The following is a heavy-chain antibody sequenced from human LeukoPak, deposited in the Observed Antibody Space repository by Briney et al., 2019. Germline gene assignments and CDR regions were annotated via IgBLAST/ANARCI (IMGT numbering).Heavy chain of an antibody. V-gene: IGHV3-53*01. D-gene: IGHD5-18*01. Sequence: GGSLRLSCAASGFTVRSNYMTWVRQAPGKGLEWVSVMYSGDSTYYDDSVKGRFTISRDDSKNTLDLQMNSLRDEDTGVYYCARADGYSSWFVHWGQGTLVTVSS. J-gene: IGHJ5*02. CDR3: ARADGYSSWFVH. CDR1: GFTVRSNY. CDR2: MYSGDST.